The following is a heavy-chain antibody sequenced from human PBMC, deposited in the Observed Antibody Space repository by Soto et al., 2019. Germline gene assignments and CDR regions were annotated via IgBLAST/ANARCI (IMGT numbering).Heavy chain of an antibody. Sequence: EVQLVESGGGLVQPGGSLRLSCAASGFTFSSYWMSWVRQAPGKGLEWVANIKQDGSEKYYVDSVKGRFTISRDNAKNSLYLQMNSLRAEDTAVYYCARDIHDFWSGYFHPAEYFQHWGQGTLVTVSS. V-gene: IGHV3-7*01. CDR2: IKQDGSEK. CDR3: ARDIHDFWSGYFHPAEYFQH. D-gene: IGHD3-3*01. J-gene: IGHJ1*01. CDR1: GFTFSSYW.